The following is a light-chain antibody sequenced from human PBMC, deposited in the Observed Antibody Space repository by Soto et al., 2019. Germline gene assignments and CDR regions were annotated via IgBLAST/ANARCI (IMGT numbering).Light chain of an antibody. CDR2: DAS. V-gene: IGKV3-11*01. CDR3: QQRSNWPVT. CDR1: QSVSSY. J-gene: IGKJ5*01. Sequence: EIVLTQSPATLSLSPGEGATLSCRASQSVSSYLAWYQQKPGQAPRLLIYDASNRAAGIPARFSGSGSGTDFSLTISSLEPEDFAVYYCQQRSNWPVTLGQGTRLEIK.